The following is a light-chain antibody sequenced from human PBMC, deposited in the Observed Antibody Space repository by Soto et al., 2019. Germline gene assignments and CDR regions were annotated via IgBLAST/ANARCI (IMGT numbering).Light chain of an antibody. V-gene: IGKV1-33*01. CDR3: QQYHKLLRVT. CDR1: QDISNY. Sequence: DIQMTQSPSSLSASVGDRVTITCQASQDISNYLNWYQQKPGKAPKLLIYDASNLETGVPSRFSGSGSGTDFTFTISSLQPEDIATYYCQQYHKLLRVTFGQGTRPEIK. J-gene: IGKJ5*01. CDR2: DAS.